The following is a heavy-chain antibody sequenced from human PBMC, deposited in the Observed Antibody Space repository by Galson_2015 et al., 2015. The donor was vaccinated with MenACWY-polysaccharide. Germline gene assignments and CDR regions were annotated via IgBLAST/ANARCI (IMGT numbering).Heavy chain of an antibody. Sequence: SLRLSCAASGFTFNTHWMHWVRQAPGKGLMWVSRINRDGSNTDYADSVKGRFTISRDNAKDTLFLQMNSLRAEDTAVYYCARGITSSNWGQGTL. D-gene: IGHD6-6*01. CDR1: GFTFNTHW. CDR2: INRDGSNT. J-gene: IGHJ4*02. V-gene: IGHV3-74*01. CDR3: ARGITSSN.